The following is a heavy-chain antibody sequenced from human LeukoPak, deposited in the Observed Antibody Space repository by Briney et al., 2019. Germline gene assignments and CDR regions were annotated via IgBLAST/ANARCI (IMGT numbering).Heavy chain of an antibody. D-gene: IGHD1-26*01. V-gene: IGHV4-39*07. CDR1: GASISSGSNY. CDR3: ARDRLPVGATGWFDP. Sequence: SETLSLTCSVSGASISSGSNYWGWLRQPPGTTLEWIGSIYSSGSTYYNSSLQSRVIIIIDTPKNHFSLTLSSVTAADTAVYYCARDRLPVGATGWFDPWGQGTLVTVSS. CDR2: IYSSGST. J-gene: IGHJ5*02.